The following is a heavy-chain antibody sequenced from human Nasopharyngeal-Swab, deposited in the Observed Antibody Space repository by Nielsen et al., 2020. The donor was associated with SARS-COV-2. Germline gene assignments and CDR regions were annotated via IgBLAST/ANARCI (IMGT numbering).Heavy chain of an antibody. CDR3: ARESGYGSYWYFDL. V-gene: IGHV3-66*01. CDR1: GFTVSSNY. J-gene: IGHJ2*01. D-gene: IGHD5-12*01. Sequence: GGSLRLSCAASGFTVSSNYMSWVRQAPGKGLEWVSVIYSGGSTYYADSVKGRFTISRGNSKNTLYLQMNSLRAEDTAVYYCARESGYGSYWYFDLWGRGTLVTVSS. CDR2: IYSGGST.